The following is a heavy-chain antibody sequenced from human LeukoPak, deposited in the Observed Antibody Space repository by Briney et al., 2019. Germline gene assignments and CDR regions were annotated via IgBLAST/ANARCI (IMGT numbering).Heavy chain of an antibody. D-gene: IGHD6-19*01. CDR1: GFTFRNYA. CDR2: ISGSGSDT. CDR3: AKTTAGNSSGRYPGWPVDY. V-gene: IGHV3-23*01. Sequence: GGSLRLSCAASGFTFRNYAIYWVRQAPAKGLEWVSGISGSGSDTYCGNSVKGRLSNSRDHSKNTVFMQMDSLRAEDTAVYYCAKTTAGNSSGRYPGWPVDYWGQGTLVTVSS. J-gene: IGHJ4*02.